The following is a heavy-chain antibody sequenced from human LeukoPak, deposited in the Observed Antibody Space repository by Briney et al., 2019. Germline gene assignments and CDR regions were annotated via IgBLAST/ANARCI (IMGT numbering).Heavy chain of an antibody. D-gene: IGHD6-19*01. CDR2: INHSGST. CDR3: ARRASRRWGSSDNWFDP. V-gene: IGHV4-34*01. Sequence: SETLSLTCAVYGGSFSGYYWSWIRQPPGKGLEWIGEINHSGSTNYNPSLKSRVTISVDTSKNQFSLKLSSVTAADTAVYYCARRASRRWGSSDNWFDPWGQGTLVTVSS. J-gene: IGHJ5*02. CDR1: GGSFSGYY.